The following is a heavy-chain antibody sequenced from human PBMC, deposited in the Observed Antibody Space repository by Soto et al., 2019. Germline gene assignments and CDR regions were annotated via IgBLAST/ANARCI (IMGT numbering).Heavy chain of an antibody. CDR2: ISYSPGTI. V-gene: IGHV3-48*01. Sequence: QLVESGGGLVQPGGSLRLSCAASGFTFSSYSMNWVRQAPGKGLEWVSYISYSPGTIFYADSVRGRFTISRDNAKNSLYLQMSSLRAADTAVYYCAKEQRDSSGWRQYPYYAMDVWGQGTTVTVSS. J-gene: IGHJ6*02. CDR1: GFTFSSYS. D-gene: IGHD3-22*01. CDR3: AKEQRDSSGWRQYPYYAMDV.